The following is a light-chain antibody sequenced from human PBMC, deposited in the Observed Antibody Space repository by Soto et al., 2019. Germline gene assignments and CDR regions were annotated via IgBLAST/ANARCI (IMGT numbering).Light chain of an antibody. V-gene: IGKV1-33*01. CDR1: QDISNY. Sequence: DIQMTQSPSSLSASVGDRVTITCQASQDISNYLNWYQQKPAKAPKLLIYDASNLETWGPSRFSGSGSGTDFTFTISSLQPEDIATYYCQQYDNLPPFTFGPGTKVDIK. J-gene: IGKJ3*01. CDR3: QQYDNLPPFT. CDR2: DAS.